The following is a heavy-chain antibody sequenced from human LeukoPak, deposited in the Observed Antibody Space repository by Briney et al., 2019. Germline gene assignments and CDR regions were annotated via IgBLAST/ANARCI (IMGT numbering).Heavy chain of an antibody. Sequence: GGSLRLSCAASGFTVSSNYMSRVRQAPGKGLEWVSVIYSGGSTYYADSVKGRFTISRDNSKNTLYLQMNSLRAEDTAAYYCARGRYTMVTASYYFDYWGQGTLVTVSS. V-gene: IGHV3-53*01. J-gene: IGHJ4*02. CDR1: GFTVSSNY. CDR2: IYSGGST. D-gene: IGHD3-10*01. CDR3: ARGRYTMVTASYYFDY.